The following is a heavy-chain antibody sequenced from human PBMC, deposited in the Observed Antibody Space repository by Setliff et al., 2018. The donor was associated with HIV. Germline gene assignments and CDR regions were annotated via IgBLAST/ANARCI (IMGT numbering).Heavy chain of an antibody. Sequence: PSETLSLTCTVSGGSISNSDFYWGWIRQSPGKGLEWIGSIYYRGATYYNPTLQSRVTISADTSKNQFYLKLTSVTAADTAIYYCARAPPGIQNDAFDVWGQGTMVTVSS. J-gene: IGHJ3*01. CDR3: ARAPPGIQNDAFDV. CDR1: GGSISNSDFY. V-gene: IGHV4-39*01. CDR2: IYYRGAT.